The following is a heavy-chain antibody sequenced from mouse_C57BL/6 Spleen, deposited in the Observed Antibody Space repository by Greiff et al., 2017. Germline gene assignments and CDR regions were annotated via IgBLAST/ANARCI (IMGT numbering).Heavy chain of an antibody. V-gene: IGHV1-76*01. J-gene: IGHJ4*01. CDR2: IYPGSGNT. Sequence: QVQLKESGAELVRPGASVKLSCKASGYTFTDYYINWVKQRPGQGLEWIARIYPGSGNTYYNEKFKGKATLTAEKSSSTAYMQLSSLTSEDSAVYFCARRGPYGSPYYYAMDYWGQGTSVTVSS. D-gene: IGHD1-1*01. CDR3: ARRGPYGSPYYYAMDY. CDR1: GYTFTDYY.